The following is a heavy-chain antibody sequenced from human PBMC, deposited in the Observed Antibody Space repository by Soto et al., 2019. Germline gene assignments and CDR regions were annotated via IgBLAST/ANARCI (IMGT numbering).Heavy chain of an antibody. CDR1: GGTFSSYA. V-gene: IGHV1-69*13. CDR2: IIPIFGTA. D-gene: IGHD3-16*02. Sequence: GASVKVSCKASGGTFSSYAISWVRQAPGQGLEWMGGIIPIFGTANYAQKFQGRVTITADESTSTAYMELSSLRSEDTAVYYCAAGYDYVWGSYRKVPVYGMDVWGQGTTVTAP. CDR3: AAGYDYVWGSYRKVPVYGMDV. J-gene: IGHJ6*02.